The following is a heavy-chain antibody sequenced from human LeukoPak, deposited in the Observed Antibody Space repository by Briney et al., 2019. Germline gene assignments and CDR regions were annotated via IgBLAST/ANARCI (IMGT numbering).Heavy chain of an antibody. CDR3: ARHDEQWLPLAFDI. J-gene: IGHJ3*02. D-gene: IGHD6-19*01. Sequence: SETLSLTCTVSGGSISSSSYYWGWIRQPPGKGLEWIGSIYYSGSTYYNPSLKSRVTISVDTSKNQFSLKLSSVTAADTAVYYCARHDEQWLPLAFDIWGQGTMVTVSS. V-gene: IGHV4-39*01. CDR2: IYYSGST. CDR1: GGSISSSSYY.